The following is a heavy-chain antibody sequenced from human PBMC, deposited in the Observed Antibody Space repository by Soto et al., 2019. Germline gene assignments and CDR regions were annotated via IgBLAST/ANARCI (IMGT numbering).Heavy chain of an antibody. J-gene: IGHJ4*02. D-gene: IGHD3-10*01. CDR1: GFTVSNNY. CDR3: ATGRGGGGY. Sequence: EVQLVESGGGLIQPGGSLRLSCAVSGFTVSNNYMSWVRQAPGKGLEGVSVIYSGGYTAYGDSVKGRFTISRDNSNNTLKLQMKSRRAGGKACVSGATGRGGGGYWGQGTLVTVSS. V-gene: IGHV3-53*01. CDR2: IYSGGYT.